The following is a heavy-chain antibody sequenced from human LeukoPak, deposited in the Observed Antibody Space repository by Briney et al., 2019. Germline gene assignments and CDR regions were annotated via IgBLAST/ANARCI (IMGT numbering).Heavy chain of an antibody. J-gene: IGHJ4*02. D-gene: IGHD3-10*01. CDR1: GYSISSSNW. CDR3: ARHGPEYGSGSYYLPLYGVDY. CDR2: IYYSGST. V-gene: IGHV4-39*01. Sequence: NPSETLSLTCAVSGYSISSSNWWDWIRQPPGKGLEWIGSIYYSGSTYYNPSLKSRVTISVDTSKNQFSLKLSSVTAADTAVYYCARHGPEYGSGSYYLPLYGVDYWGQGTLVTVSS.